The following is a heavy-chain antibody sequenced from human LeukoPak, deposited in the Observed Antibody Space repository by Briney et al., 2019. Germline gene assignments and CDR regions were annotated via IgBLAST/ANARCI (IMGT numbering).Heavy chain of an antibody. CDR3: ARDPRQSHLVYTTGDY. J-gene: IGHJ4*02. Sequence: PGGSLRLSCEVSGFTFSSYWMSWVRQAPGKGLEWVANMKPDGSAKYYVDSVKGRFTISRDNSKNSLYLQMNSLRAEDTAVYYCARDPRQSHLVYTTGDYWGQGTLVTVSS. CDR2: MKPDGSAK. D-gene: IGHD2-2*02. V-gene: IGHV3-7*01. CDR1: GFTFSSYW.